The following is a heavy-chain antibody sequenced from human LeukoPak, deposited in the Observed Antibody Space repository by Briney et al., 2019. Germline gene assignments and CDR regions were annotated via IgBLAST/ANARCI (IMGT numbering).Heavy chain of an antibody. D-gene: IGHD5-24*01. Sequence: TGGSLRLSCAASGFTFSSYAMHWVRQAPGKGLEYVSAISSNGGSTYYANSVKGRFTISRDNAKNSLYLQMNSLRAEDTAVYYCARFRGWFDPWGQGTLVTVSS. CDR2: ISSNGGST. J-gene: IGHJ5*02. CDR3: ARFRGWFDP. V-gene: IGHV3-64*01. CDR1: GFTFSSYA.